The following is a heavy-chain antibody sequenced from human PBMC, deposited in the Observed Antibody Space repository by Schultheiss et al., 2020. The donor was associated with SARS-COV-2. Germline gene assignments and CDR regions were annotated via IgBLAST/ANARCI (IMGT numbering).Heavy chain of an antibody. D-gene: IGHD5-18*01. J-gene: IGHJ3*02. Sequence: GGSLRLSCAASGFTFNNYAMDWVRLAPGKGLEWVSLISGSDGTTYYADSVKGRFTISRDNAKNSLYLQMNSLRAEDTAVYYCARAGQYTPPDAFDIWGQGTMVTVSS. V-gene: IGHV3-23*01. CDR1: GFTFNNYA. CDR2: ISGSDGTT. CDR3: ARAGQYTPPDAFDI.